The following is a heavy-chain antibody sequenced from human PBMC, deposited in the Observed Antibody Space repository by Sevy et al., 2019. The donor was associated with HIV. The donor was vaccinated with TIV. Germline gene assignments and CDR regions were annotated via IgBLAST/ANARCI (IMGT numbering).Heavy chain of an antibody. CDR2: TRNKADSYTT. J-gene: IGHJ4*02. Sequence: GGSLRLSCAASGFTFSDHYMEWVRQKGLEWVGRTRNKADSYTTEYAASVKGRFTISRDDSKNSLYLQMNSLKTDDTAVYYCATHAGLAAAGRVFDYWGQGTLVTVSS. CDR3: ATHAGLAAAGRVFDY. V-gene: IGHV3-72*01. CDR1: GFTFSDHY. D-gene: IGHD6-13*01.